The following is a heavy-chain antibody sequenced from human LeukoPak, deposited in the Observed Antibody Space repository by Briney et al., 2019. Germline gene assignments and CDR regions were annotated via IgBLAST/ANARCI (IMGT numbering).Heavy chain of an antibody. V-gene: IGHV3-21*01. CDR2: ISSSSSYI. CDR3: ARGREEYSSGWGEDY. Sequence: GGSLRLSCAASGFTFSSYSMNWVRQAPGKGLEWVSSISSSSSYIYYADSVKGRFTISRDNAKNSLYLQMNSLRAEDTAVYYCARGREEYSSGWGEDYWGQGTLVTVSS. J-gene: IGHJ4*02. D-gene: IGHD6-19*01. CDR1: GFTFSSYS.